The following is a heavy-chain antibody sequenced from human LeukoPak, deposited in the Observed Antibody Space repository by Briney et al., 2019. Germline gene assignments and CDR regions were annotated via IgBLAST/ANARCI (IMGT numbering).Heavy chain of an antibody. V-gene: IGHV3-33*06. J-gene: IGHJ4*02. CDR3: AKDAAKMATIRNYFDY. CDR2: IWYDGSNK. CDR1: GFTFSSYG. Sequence: PGRSLRLSCAASGFTFSSYGMHWVRQAPGKGLEWVAVIWYDGSNKYYADSVKGRFTISRDNSKNTLYLQMNSLRAEDTAVYYCAKDAAKMATIRNYFDYWGQGTLVTVSS. D-gene: IGHD5-24*01.